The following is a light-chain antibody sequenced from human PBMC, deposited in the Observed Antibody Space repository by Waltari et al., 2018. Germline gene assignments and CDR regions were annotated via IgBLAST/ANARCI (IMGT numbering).Light chain of an antibody. Sequence: IVLTQSPGILSLSPGGHATLSCRASQNIGNYLAWYKQKPGQAPRLLIYVASSRAAGIPDRFSGSGSGADFSLTISRLEPEDFAVYYCQHHVRLPATFGQGTKV. CDR1: QNIGNY. CDR2: VAS. V-gene: IGKV3-20*01. CDR3: QHHVRLPAT. J-gene: IGKJ1*01.